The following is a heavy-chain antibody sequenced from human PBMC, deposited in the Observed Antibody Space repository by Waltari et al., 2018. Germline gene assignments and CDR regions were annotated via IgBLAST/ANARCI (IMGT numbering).Heavy chain of an antibody. CDR1: GFTFSSYS. D-gene: IGHD1-26*01. V-gene: IGHV3-21*01. J-gene: IGHJ4*02. CDR2: ISSSSSYI. Sequence: EVQLVESGGGLVKPGGSLRLSCAASGFTFSSYSMNWVCQAQGKGLEWVSSISSSSSYIYYADSVKGRFTISRDNAKNSLYLQMNSLRAEDTAVYYCARDGSYGLYFDYWGQGTLVTVSS. CDR3: ARDGSYGLYFDY.